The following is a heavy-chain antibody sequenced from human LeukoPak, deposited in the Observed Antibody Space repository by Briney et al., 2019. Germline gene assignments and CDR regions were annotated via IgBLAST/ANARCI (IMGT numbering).Heavy chain of an antibody. V-gene: IGHV3-23*01. Sequence: PGGSLRLSCQASGSTFYVYAMSWVRQAPGKGLEWVASMCGTAGCTFYPDSVKGRFTISRDNSKNVLYLRMNSLTAEDTAIYYCAKDRPNFHENSGHYYRRDGDSWGQGTLVTVSS. D-gene: IGHD3-22*01. J-gene: IGHJ5*01. CDR3: AKDRPNFHENSGHYYRRDGDS. CDR2: MCGTAGCT. CDR1: GSTFYVYA.